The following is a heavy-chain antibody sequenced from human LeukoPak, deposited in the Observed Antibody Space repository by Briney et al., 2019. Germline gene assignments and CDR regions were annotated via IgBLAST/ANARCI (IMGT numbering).Heavy chain of an antibody. J-gene: IGHJ3*02. CDR2: IIPIFGTA. CDR3: ARKCGGSCYQAFDI. D-gene: IGHD2-15*01. V-gene: IGHV1-69*13. CDR1: GGTFSSYA. Sequence: SVKVSCKASGGTFSSYAISWVRQAPGQGLEWMGGIIPIFGTANYAQRFQGRVTITADESTSTAYMELSSLRSDDTGVYYCARKCGGSCYQAFDIWGQGTMVTVSS.